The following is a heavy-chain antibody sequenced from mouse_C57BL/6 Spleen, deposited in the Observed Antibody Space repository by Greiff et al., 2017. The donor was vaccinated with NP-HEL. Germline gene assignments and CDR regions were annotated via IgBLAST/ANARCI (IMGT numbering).Heavy chain of an antibody. D-gene: IGHD2-4*01. CDR1: GYTFTSYW. CDR3: ARGYDYDRGFDY. V-gene: IGHV1-59*01. J-gene: IGHJ2*01. CDR2: IDPSDSYT. Sequence: QVQLQQPGAELVRPGTSVKLSCKASGYTFTSYWMHWVKQRPGQGLEWIGVIDPSDSYTNYNQKFKGKATLTVDTSSSTAYLQLSSLTYEDSAVYYCARGYDYDRGFDYWGQGTTLTVSS.